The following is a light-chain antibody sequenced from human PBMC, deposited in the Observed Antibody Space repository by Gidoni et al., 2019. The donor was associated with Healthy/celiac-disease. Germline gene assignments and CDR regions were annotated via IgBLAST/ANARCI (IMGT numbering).Light chain of an antibody. CDR1: QSVSSN. V-gene: IGKV3-15*01. CDR3: QQYNNWPRT. J-gene: IGKJ1*01. CDR2: GAS. Sequence: EIAMTQSPATLSVSPGERATLSCRASQSVSSNLAWYQQKPGQAPRRLIYGASTRATGIPARFSGSGSGTEFTLTISSRQSEDFAVYYCQQYNNWPRTFGQGTKVEIK.